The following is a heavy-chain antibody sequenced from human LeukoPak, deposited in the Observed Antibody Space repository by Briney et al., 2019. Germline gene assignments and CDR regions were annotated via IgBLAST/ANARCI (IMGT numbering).Heavy chain of an antibody. D-gene: IGHD6-13*01. CDR3: ARGRDSSSWEYFDH. CDR1: GGSISSYY. Sequence: SETLSLTCTVSGGSISSYYWSWIRQPPGKGLEWIGYIYYSGSTNYNPSLKSRVTISVDTSKNQFSLKLSSVTAADTAVYYCARGRDSSSWEYFDHWGQGTLVTVSS. CDR2: IYYSGST. J-gene: IGHJ4*02. V-gene: IGHV4-59*01.